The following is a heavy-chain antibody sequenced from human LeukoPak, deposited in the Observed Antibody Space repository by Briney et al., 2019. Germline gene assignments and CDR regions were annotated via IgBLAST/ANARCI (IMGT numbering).Heavy chain of an antibody. D-gene: IGHD3-22*01. J-gene: IGHJ3*02. V-gene: IGHV4-31*03. CDR3: AREENFYDSSSVWAFDI. CDR1: GGSISSGGYY. CDR2: IYYSGST. Sequence: ASETLSLTCTVSGGSISSGGYYWSWIRQHPGKGLEWIGYIYYSGSTYYNPSLKSRVTISVDTSKNQFSLKLSSVTAADTAVYYCAREENFYDSSSVWAFDIWGQGTMVTVSS.